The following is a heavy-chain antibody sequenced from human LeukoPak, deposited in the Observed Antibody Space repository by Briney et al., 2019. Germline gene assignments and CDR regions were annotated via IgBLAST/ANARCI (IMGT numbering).Heavy chain of an antibody. CDR3: ARQQHSGSYGYFDY. J-gene: IGHJ4*02. V-gene: IGHV3-7*01. CDR1: GFTFSSYW. CDR2: MMQDESEK. Sequence: GGCLRLSCAASGFTFSSYWMSWVRQAPGRGLEWVANMMQDESEKLYVDSVKGRFTIPRDNAKDSLYLQVNNLRAEDTAVYYCARQQHSGSYGYFDYWGQGTLVSVSS. D-gene: IGHD1-26*01.